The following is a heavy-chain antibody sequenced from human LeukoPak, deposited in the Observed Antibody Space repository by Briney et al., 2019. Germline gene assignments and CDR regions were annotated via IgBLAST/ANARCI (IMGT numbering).Heavy chain of an antibody. D-gene: IGHD3-10*01. CDR2: ISAYNGNT. V-gene: IGHV1-18*01. CDR3: AGDPRYYGSGSSQDY. J-gene: IGHJ4*02. CDR1: GYTFTSYG. Sequence: ASVKVSCKASGYTFTSYGISWVRQAPGQGLEWMGWISAYNGNTNYAQKLQGRVTMTTDTSTSTAYMELRSLRSDDTAVYYCAGDPRYYGSGSSQDYWGQGTLVTVSS.